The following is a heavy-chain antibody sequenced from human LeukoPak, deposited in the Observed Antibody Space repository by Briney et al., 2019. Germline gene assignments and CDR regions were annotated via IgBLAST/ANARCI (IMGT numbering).Heavy chain of an antibody. D-gene: IGHD3-3*01. Sequence: GGSLRLSCAASGFTFSSYSMNWVRQAPGKGLEWVSSISSGSSYIYYADSVKGRFTISRDNAKNSLYLQMNSLRAEDTAVYYCARAKYYDFWSGHDAFDIWGQGTMVTVSS. CDR3: ARAKYYDFWSGHDAFDI. CDR2: ISSGSSYI. J-gene: IGHJ3*02. CDR1: GFTFSSYS. V-gene: IGHV3-21*01.